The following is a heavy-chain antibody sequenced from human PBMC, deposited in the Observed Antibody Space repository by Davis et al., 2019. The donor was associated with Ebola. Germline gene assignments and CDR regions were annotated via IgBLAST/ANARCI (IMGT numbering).Heavy chain of an antibody. CDR1: GDSISTDY. CDR3: VSTAYDTSGWWFDP. Sequence: SETLTLTCTASGDSISTDYWSWIRQPPGKGLEWIGYLSSTGRYNYNPSLKGRVSISRDTSKNQFSLKVNSVTAADTAVYYCVSTAYDTSGWWFDPWGQGTLVTVSS. J-gene: IGHJ5*02. V-gene: IGHV4-4*08. CDR2: LSSTGRY. D-gene: IGHD3-22*01.